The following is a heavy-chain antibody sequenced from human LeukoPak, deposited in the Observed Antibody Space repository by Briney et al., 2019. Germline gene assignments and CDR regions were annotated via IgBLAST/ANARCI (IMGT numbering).Heavy chain of an antibody. J-gene: IGHJ4*02. V-gene: IGHV4-34*01. Sequence: SETPSLTCAVYGGSFSGYYWSWIRQPPGKGLEWIGEINHSGSTNYNPSLKSRVTISVDTSKNQFSLKLSSVTAADTAVYYCASLPPHYWGQGTLVTVSS. CDR1: GGSFSGYY. CDR3: ASLPPHY. CDR2: INHSGST.